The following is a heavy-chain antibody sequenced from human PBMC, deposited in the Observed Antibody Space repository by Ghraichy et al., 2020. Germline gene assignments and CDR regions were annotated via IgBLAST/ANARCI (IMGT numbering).Heavy chain of an antibody. V-gene: IGHV1-24*01. CDR3: ATGGRWLQPSFDY. D-gene: IGHD5-24*01. J-gene: IGHJ4*02. CDR2: FDPEDGET. CDR1: GYTFTDFS. Sequence: ASVKVSCKVSGYTFTDFSMHWVRQAPGKGLEWMGGFDPEDGETIYAQKFQGRVTMTEDTSTDTAYMELSSLRSEDTAVYYCATGGRWLQPSFDYWGQGTLVTVSP.